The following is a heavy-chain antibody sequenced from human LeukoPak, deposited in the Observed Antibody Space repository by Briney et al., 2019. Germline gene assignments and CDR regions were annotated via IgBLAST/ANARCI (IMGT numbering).Heavy chain of an antibody. CDR3: ARSNYGDYAHYYMDV. Sequence: GASVKVSCKASGYTFTSYGISGVRQAPGQGLEWMGWISAYNGNTNYAQKLQGRVTMTTDTSTSTAYMELRSLRSDDTAVYYCARSNYGDYAHYYMDVWGKGTTVTVSS. J-gene: IGHJ6*03. V-gene: IGHV1-18*01. CDR1: GYTFTSYG. D-gene: IGHD4-17*01. CDR2: ISAYNGNT.